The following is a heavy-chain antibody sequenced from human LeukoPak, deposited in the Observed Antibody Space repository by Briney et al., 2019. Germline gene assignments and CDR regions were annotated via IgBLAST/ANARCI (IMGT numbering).Heavy chain of an antibody. CDR2: IYYSGST. J-gene: IGHJ4*02. V-gene: IGHV4-59*13. D-gene: IGHD3-22*01. Sequence: PSETLSLTCTVSGGSISNYYWSWIRQPPGKGLEWIGYIYYSGSTNYIPSLKSRVTISVDTSKNQFSLKLSSVTAADTAVYYCARARRNYDSSGQSYYYFDYWGQGTLVTVSS. CDR3: ARARRNYDSSGQSYYYFDY. CDR1: GGSISNYY.